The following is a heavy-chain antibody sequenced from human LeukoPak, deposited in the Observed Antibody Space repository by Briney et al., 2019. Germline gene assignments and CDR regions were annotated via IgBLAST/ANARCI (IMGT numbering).Heavy chain of an antibody. CDR2: INPNSGGT. CDR1: GYTFTGYY. J-gene: IGHJ4*02. V-gene: IGHV1-2*02. Sequence: ASVKVSCKASGYTFTGYYMHCVRQAPGQGLEWMGWINPNSGGTNYAQKFQGRVTMTRGTSISTAYMELSGLRSDDTAVYYCARDTRIAVAGTIIYWGQGTLVTVSS. CDR3: ARDTRIAVAGTIIY. D-gene: IGHD6-19*01.